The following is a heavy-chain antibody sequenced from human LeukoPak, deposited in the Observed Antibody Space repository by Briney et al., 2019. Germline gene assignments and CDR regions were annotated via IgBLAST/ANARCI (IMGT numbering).Heavy chain of an antibody. Sequence: SDTLSLTCTVSGGSINSYYWSWIRQPTGKAMDWIGYIYYSGSTNYNPSLNSRVTISVDTSKNQVSLKLSSVTAADTAVYYCARDDSNYSDSSGFDSWGQGTLVTVSS. CDR2: IYYSGST. CDR3: ARDDSNYSDSSGFDS. D-gene: IGHD3-22*01. V-gene: IGHV4-59*01. J-gene: IGHJ4*02. CDR1: GGSINSYY.